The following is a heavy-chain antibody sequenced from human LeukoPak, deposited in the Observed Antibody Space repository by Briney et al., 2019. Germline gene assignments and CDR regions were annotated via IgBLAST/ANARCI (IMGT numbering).Heavy chain of an antibody. Sequence: SETLSLTCAVYGGSFSGYYWSWIRQPPGKGLEWIGEINHSGSTNYNPSLKSRVTISVDTSKNQFSLKLSSVTAADTAVYYCARHPCSSWRNWFDPWGQGTPVTVSS. CDR3: ARHPCSSWRNWFDP. D-gene: IGHD6-13*01. CDR2: INHSGST. J-gene: IGHJ5*02. CDR1: GGSFSGYY. V-gene: IGHV4-34*01.